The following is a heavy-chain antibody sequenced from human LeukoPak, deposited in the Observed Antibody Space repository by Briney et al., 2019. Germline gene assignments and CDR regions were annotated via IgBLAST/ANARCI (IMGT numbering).Heavy chain of an antibody. V-gene: IGHV3-21*01. J-gene: IGHJ4*02. D-gene: IGHD3-22*01. CDR3: ARDPPDYDSSGYYYPDY. Sequence: GGSLRLSCAATGFSFSSNWMSWVRQAPGKGLEWVSSISSSSSYIYYADSVKGRFTISRDNAKNSLYLQMNSLRAEDTAVYYCARDPPDYDSSGYYYPDYWGQGTLVTVSS. CDR2: ISSSSSYI. CDR1: GFSFSSNW.